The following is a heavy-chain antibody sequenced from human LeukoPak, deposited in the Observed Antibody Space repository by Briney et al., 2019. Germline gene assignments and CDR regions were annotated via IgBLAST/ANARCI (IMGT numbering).Heavy chain of an antibody. CDR1: GGSFSGYY. V-gene: IGHV4-34*01. CDR3: ARFGRRHYLNWFDP. D-gene: IGHD3-10*01. J-gene: IGHJ5*02. CDR2: INHSGST. Sequence: PSETLSLTCAVYGGSFSGYYWSWIRQPPGKGLEWSGEINHSGSTNYNPSLKSRVTISVDTSKNQFSLKLSSVTAADTAVYYCARFGRRHYLNWFDPWGQGTLVTVSS.